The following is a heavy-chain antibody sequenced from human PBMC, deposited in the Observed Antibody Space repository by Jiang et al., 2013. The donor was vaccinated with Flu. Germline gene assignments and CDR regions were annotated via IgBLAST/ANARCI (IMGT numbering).Heavy chain of an antibody. J-gene: IGHJ4*02. Sequence: GSGLVKPSETLSLTCAVSGYSISSGYYWGWIRQPPGKGLEWIGSIYRSGSTYYNPSLKSRVTISVDTSKNQFSLKLSSVTAADTAVYYCARDSDSSGYYSDYWGQGTLVTVSS. D-gene: IGHD3-22*01. CDR3: ARDSDSSGYYSDY. CDR1: GYSISSGYY. CDR2: IYRSGST. V-gene: IGHV4-38-2*02.